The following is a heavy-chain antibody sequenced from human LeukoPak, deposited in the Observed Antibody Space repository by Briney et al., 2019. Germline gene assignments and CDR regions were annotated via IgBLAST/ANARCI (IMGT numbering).Heavy chain of an antibody. D-gene: IGHD1-1*01. Sequence: ASVKVSCKASGYTFTGYYMDWVRQAPGQGLEWMGWINPNSGGTNYAQKFQGRVTMTRDTSISTAYMELSRLRSDDTAVYYCARLGPQYNWNAYFDYWGQGTLVTVSS. J-gene: IGHJ4*02. CDR1: GYTFTGYY. CDR2: INPNSGGT. CDR3: ARLGPQYNWNAYFDY. V-gene: IGHV1-2*02.